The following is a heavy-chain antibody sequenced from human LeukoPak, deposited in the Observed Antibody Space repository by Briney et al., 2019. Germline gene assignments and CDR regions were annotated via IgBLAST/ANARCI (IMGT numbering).Heavy chain of an antibody. CDR3: ARGKSPRVDAFDI. J-gene: IGHJ3*02. CDR2: IYYSGST. V-gene: IGHV4-30-4*02. Sequence: PSETLSLTCTVSGGSISSGDYYWSWIRQPPGKGLEWIGYIYYSGSTYYNPSLKSRVTISVDTSKNQFSLKLSSVTAADTAVYYCARGKSPRVDAFDIWGQGTMVTVSS. CDR1: GGSISSGDYY.